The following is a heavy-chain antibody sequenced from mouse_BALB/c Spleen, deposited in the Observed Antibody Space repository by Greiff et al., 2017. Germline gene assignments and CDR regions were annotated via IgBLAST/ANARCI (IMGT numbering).Heavy chain of an antibody. D-gene: IGHD1-1*01. V-gene: IGHV5-4*02. J-gene: IGHJ2*01. Sequence: EVNVVESGGGLVKPGGSLKLSCAASGFTFSDYYMYWVRQTPEKRLEWVATISDGGSYTYYPDSVKGRFTISRDNAKNNLYLQMSSLKSEDTAMYYCARDRHYYGSSYGYWGQGTTLTVSS. CDR1: GFTFSDYY. CDR3: ARDRHYYGSSYGY. CDR2: ISDGGSYT.